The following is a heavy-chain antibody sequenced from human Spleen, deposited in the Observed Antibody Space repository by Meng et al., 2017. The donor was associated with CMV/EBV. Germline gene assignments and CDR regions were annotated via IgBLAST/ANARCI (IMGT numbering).Heavy chain of an antibody. CDR2: ISSSSSYI. CDR1: GFTFSSYS. Sequence: GGSLRLSCAASGFTFSSYSMNWVRQAPGKRLEWVSSISSSSSYIYYADSVKGRFTISRDNAKNSLYLQMNSLRAEDTAVYYCARGTVGATMGWFDPWGQGTLVTVSS. V-gene: IGHV3-21*01. J-gene: IGHJ5*02. D-gene: IGHD1-26*01. CDR3: ARGTVGATMGWFDP.